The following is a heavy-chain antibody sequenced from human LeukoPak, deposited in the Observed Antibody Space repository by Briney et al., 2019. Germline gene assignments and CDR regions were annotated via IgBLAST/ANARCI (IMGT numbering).Heavy chain of an antibody. J-gene: IGHJ6*03. D-gene: IGHD6-13*01. V-gene: IGHV4-34*01. Sequence: SETLSLTCAVYGGSFSGYYWSWIRQPPGKGLEWIGEINHSGSTNYNPSLKSRVTISVDTSKNQFSLKLSSVTAADTAVYYCARAAAYTYYYYMDVWGKGTTVTVSS. CDR1: GGSFSGYY. CDR2: INHSGST. CDR3: ARAAAYTYYYYMDV.